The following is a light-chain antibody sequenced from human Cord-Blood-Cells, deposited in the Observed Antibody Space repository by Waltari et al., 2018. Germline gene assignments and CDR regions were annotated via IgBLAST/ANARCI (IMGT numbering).Light chain of an antibody. CDR2: QDS. V-gene: IGLV3-1*01. Sequence: SYELTQPPSVSVSPGQTASITCSGDKLGDKYASWYQQKPGQSPVLVIYQDSKRPSGSPGRFSGSNSGNAATLTISGTQAMDEADYYCQAWDSSTVVVGGGTKLTVL. J-gene: IGLJ2*01. CDR3: QAWDSSTVV. CDR1: KLGDKY.